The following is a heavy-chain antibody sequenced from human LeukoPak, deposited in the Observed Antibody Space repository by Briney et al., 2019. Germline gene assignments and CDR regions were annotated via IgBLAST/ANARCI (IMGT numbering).Heavy chain of an antibody. Sequence: SETLSLTCTVSGGSISSYYWNWIRQPPGKGLEWIGYIYYSGSTNYNPSLKSRVTISVDTSKNQFSLKLSSVTAADTAVYYCARRGGSSSGGFDYWGQGTLVTVSS. CDR1: GGSISSYY. CDR3: ARRGGSSSGGFDY. J-gene: IGHJ4*02. V-gene: IGHV4-59*01. D-gene: IGHD6-6*01. CDR2: IYYSGST.